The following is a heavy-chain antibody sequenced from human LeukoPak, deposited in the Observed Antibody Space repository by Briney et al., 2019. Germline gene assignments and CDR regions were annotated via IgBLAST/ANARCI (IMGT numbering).Heavy chain of an antibody. J-gene: IGHJ6*04. CDR2: IGSSSSYI. D-gene: IGHD3-9*01. V-gene: IGHV3-21*01. CDR3: ARTKYDILTGNNYYGMDV. CDR1: GFTFSSYS. Sequence: GGSLRLSCAASGFTFSSYSMNWVRQAPGKGLEWVSSIGSSSSYIYYADSVKGRFIISRDNAKNSLYLQMNSLRAEDTAVYYCARTKYDILTGNNYYGMDVWGKGTTVTVSS.